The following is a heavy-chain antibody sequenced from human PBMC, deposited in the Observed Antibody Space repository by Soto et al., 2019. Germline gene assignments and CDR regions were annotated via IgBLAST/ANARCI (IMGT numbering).Heavy chain of an antibody. CDR3: ASTLGSTPTPYGMDV. CDR1: GGTFSSYA. J-gene: IGHJ6*04. Sequence: SVTVSCKASGGTFSSYAISWVRQAPGQGLEWMGGIIPIFGTANYAQKFQGRVTITADESASTAYMELSSLRSEDTAVYYCASTLGSTPTPYGMDVWGEGTTVTVSS. V-gene: IGHV1-69*13. D-gene: IGHD3-16*01. CDR2: IIPIFGTA.